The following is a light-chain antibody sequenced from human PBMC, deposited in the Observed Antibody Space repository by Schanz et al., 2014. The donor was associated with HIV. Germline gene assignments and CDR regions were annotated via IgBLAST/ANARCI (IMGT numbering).Light chain of an antibody. V-gene: IGLV1-40*01. Sequence: QSVLTQPPSVSGAPGQRVTISCTGSGSNIGAGYDVNWYQQVPGTAPKLLIYGNTNRPSGVPDRFSGSRSGTSASLAITGLQAEDEADYFCQSYDIGLRSYVFGAGTKLTVL. CDR3: QSYDIGLRSYV. J-gene: IGLJ1*01. CDR2: GNT. CDR1: GSNIGAGYD.